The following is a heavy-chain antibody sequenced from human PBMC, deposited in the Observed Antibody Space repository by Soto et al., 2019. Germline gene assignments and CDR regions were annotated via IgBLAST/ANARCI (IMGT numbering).Heavy chain of an antibody. CDR2: ISGSGSSV. Sequence: GGSLRLSCAASGFTFSHYVLSWVRQSPERGLEWVSSISGSGSSVYVADSVRGRFIMSRDLSTNTVSLQMNSLRAEDTAVYYCAKVRASYLSASYFYYGLDVWGQGTTVTVSS. V-gene: IGHV3-23*01. J-gene: IGHJ6*02. CDR1: GFTFSHYV. CDR3: AKVRASYLSASYFYYGLDV. D-gene: IGHD3-10*01.